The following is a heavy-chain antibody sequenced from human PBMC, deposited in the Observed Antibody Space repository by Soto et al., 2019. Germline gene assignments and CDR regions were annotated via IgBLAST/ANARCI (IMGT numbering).Heavy chain of an antibody. Sequence: SETLSLTCVVSGGPVSGDDLYWSWIRHLPGKGLEWIANVYHTGTTYYNPSLKSRVSMSVDTSQNQFSLILASVTAADTAVYYCARALVTDYNSRDYHYYLAMDVWGQGTSVTVSS. CDR3: ARALVTDYNSRDYHYYLAMDV. D-gene: IGHD3-22*01. CDR1: GGPVSGDDLY. CDR2: VYHTGTT. J-gene: IGHJ6*02. V-gene: IGHV4-31*02.